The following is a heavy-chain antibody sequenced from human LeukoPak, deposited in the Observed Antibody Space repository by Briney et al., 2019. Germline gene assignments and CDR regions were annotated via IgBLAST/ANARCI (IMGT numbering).Heavy chain of an antibody. CDR3: TKRIAAVVDAFDI. CDR2: ISGSGGST. J-gene: IGHJ3*02. Sequence: GGSLRLSCAASGFTFSSYAMSWVRQAPGKGLEWVSAISGSGGSTYYADSVKGRFTISRDNSKNTLYLQMNSLRAEDTAVYYCTKRIAAVVDAFDIWGQGTMVTVSA. V-gene: IGHV3-23*01. D-gene: IGHD6-13*01. CDR1: GFTFSSYA.